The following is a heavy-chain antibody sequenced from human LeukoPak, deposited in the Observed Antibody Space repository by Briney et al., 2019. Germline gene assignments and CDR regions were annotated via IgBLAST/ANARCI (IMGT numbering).Heavy chain of an antibody. V-gene: IGHV4-4*07. J-gene: IGHJ6*03. Sequence: PSETLSLTCTVSGGSISSYYWSWIRQPAGKGLEWIGRIYTSGSTNYNPSLKSRVTISVDTSKNQFSLKLSSVTAADTAVYYCARVVAMVRGVIITSRYYYYMDVWGKGTTVTISS. CDR2: IYTSGST. D-gene: IGHD3-10*01. CDR1: GGSISSYY. CDR3: ARVVAMVRGVIITSRYYYYMDV.